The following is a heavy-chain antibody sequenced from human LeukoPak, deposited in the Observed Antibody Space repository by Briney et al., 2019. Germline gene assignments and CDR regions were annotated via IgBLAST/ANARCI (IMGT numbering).Heavy chain of an antibody. CDR3: AAAMTEYWYLDL. Sequence: PGGSLRLXCAASGFTYSTYAMSWVRQAPGKGLEWVSGVVNSGSNTYYVDSVKSRFTISRDNSKNMLWLQMNSLRAEDTAVYYCAAAMTEYWYLDLWGRGTLVTVSS. J-gene: IGHJ2*01. V-gene: IGHV3-23*05. CDR2: VVNSGSNT. CDR1: GFTYSTYA. D-gene: IGHD2-21*02.